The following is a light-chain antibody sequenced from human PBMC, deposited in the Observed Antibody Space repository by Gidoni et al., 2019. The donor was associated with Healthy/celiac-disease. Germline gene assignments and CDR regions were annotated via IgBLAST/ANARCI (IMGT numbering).Light chain of an antibody. CDR2: GNN. CDR1: SSNIGAGYD. CDR3: QSYDSSLTAVI. J-gene: IGLJ2*01. V-gene: IGLV1-40*01. Sequence: QSVLTQPPPVSGAPGQRVTISCTGSSSNIGAGYDVHWYQHLPGTAPKLLIYGNNNRPSGVPDRFSGSKSGTSASLAITGLQAEDEADYYCQSYDSSLTAVIFGGGTKLTVL.